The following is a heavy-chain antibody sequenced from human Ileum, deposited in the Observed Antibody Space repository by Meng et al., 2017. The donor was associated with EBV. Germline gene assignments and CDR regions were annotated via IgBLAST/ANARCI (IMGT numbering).Heavy chain of an antibody. Sequence: QLQNVGSVLMSPLSTPSLSCPVAVGSIGSCDYYWVLILQPLGKGLEWIGSLYFRGSTYSNPSLESRVTISVDTSNNQFSLKLSSVTAADTAVYYCARRGYSSGWYAYDYWGQGTLVTVSS. V-gene: IGHV4-39*01. D-gene: IGHD6-19*01. CDR3: ARRGYSSGWYAYDY. CDR2: LYFRGST. J-gene: IGHJ4*02. CDR1: VGSIGSCDYY.